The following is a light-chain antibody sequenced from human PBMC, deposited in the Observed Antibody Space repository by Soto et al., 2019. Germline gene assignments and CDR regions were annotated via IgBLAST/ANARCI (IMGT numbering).Light chain of an antibody. CDR3: QQYNPYSPYT. J-gene: IGKJ2*01. CDR1: QTVSSW. CDR2: KAS. Sequence: DIQMTQFPSTLSASIGARVTITCRASQTVSSWLAWYQQKPGKAPKLLIYKASNLETGVPSRFSGSGSGTEVTLTISSLQPDDFATYYCQQYNPYSPYTFGQGTMLEIK. V-gene: IGKV1-5*03.